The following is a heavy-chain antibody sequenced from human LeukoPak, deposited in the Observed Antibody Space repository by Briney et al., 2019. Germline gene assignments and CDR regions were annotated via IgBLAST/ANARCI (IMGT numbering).Heavy chain of an antibody. CDR1: GFTFSGYG. J-gene: IGHJ4*02. CDR2: IWYDGSNK. V-gene: IGHV3-33*01. CDR3: AREEDDILTGPNDY. Sequence: AGGSLRLSCAASGFTFSGYGMHWVRQAPGKGLEWVAVIWYDGSNKYYTDSVKGRVTISRDNSKNTLYLQMNSLRAEDTAVYYCAREEDDILTGPNDYWGQGTLVTVSS. D-gene: IGHD3-9*01.